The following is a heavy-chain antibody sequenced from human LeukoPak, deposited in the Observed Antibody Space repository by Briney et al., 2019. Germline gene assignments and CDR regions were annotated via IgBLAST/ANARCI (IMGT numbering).Heavy chain of an antibody. CDR2: IYDSGTT. CDR3: ARRVVDSAARQLSDH. V-gene: IGHV4-34*01. J-gene: IGHJ4*02. D-gene: IGHD2-15*01. Sequence: SETLSLTCAVCGGFFGGYYWSWIRQSPGKGLEWIGEIYDSGTTNCNPSLKNRVTLSVDTSKNQFSLRLTSMTAADAAIYYRARRVVDSAARQLSDHWGQGTLVTVSS. CDR1: GGFFGGYY.